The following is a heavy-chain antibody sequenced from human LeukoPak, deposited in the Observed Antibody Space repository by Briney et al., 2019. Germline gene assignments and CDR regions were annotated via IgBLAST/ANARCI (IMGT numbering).Heavy chain of an antibody. CDR3: ARDDLGDYYGSGSYCNLNFDY. CDR2: INWNGGST. CDR1: GFTFDDYG. D-gene: IGHD3-10*01. J-gene: IGHJ4*02. Sequence: PGGSLRLSCAASGFTFDDYGMSWVRQAPGKGLEWVSGINWNGGSTGYADSVKGRFTISRDNAKNSLYLQMNSLRAEDTALYYCARDDLGDYYGSGSYCNLNFDYWGQGTLVTVSS. V-gene: IGHV3-20*04.